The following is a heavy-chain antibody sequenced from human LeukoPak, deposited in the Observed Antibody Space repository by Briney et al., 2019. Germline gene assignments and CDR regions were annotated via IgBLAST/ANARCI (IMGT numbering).Heavy chain of an antibody. CDR2: MNPNSGNT. V-gene: IGHV1-8*01. J-gene: IGHJ6*02. CDR3: ACSQQLERHRGYYYYGMDV. D-gene: IGHD1-1*01. CDR1: GYTFTSYD. Sequence: GASVKVSCKASGYTFTSYDINWVRQATGQGLEWMGWMNPNSGNTGYAQKFQGRVTITADESTSTAYMELSSLRSEDTAVYYCACSQQLERHRGYYYYGMDVWGQGTTVTVSS.